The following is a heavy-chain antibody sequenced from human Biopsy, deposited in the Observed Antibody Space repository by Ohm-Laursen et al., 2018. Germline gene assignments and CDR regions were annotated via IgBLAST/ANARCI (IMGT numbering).Heavy chain of an antibody. CDR1: GYNFGNYY. CDR3: ARESPLRLGVCGAIRCFKEVFGMDV. Sequence: ATVKISCKASGYNFGNYYINWVRKVPGQGLEWLGVINPVAEATMYAQKFQDRITMTRDTSTNTVYMELTSLTPEDTAVYYCARESPLRLGVCGAIRCFKEVFGMDVWGQGTTVIVSS. D-gene: IGHD2-21*01. V-gene: IGHV1-46*01. CDR2: INPVAEAT. J-gene: IGHJ6*02.